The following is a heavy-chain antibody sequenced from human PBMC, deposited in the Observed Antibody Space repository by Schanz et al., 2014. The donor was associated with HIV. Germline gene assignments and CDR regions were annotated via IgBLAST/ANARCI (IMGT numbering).Heavy chain of an antibody. CDR2: IYSGGDT. V-gene: IGHV3-NL1*01. CDR3: ARVGNWNYETXYSDH. D-gene: IGHD1-7*01. J-gene: IGHJ4*02. CDR1: GFTFSSYG. Sequence: QVQLVESGGGVVQPGRSLRLSCAASGFTFSSYGMHWVRQAPGKGLECVSIIYSGGDTYYADSVKGRFTISRDNSKNTLYLQMNSLRAEDTAVYYCARVGNWNYETXYSDHWGQGTLITVSS.